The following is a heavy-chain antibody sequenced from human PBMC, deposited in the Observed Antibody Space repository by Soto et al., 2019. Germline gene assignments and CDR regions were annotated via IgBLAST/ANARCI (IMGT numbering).Heavy chain of an antibody. CDR2: ISSSGSTI. J-gene: IGHJ3*02. V-gene: IGHV3-48*03. Sequence: GGSLRLSCAASGFTFSSYEMNWVRQAPGKGLEWVSYISSSGSTIYYADSVKGRFTISRDNAKNSLYLQMNSLRAEDTAVYYCARVWEGNYSGCYGAFDIWGQGTMVTVSS. D-gene: IGHD1-26*01. CDR3: ARVWEGNYSGCYGAFDI. CDR1: GFTFSSYE.